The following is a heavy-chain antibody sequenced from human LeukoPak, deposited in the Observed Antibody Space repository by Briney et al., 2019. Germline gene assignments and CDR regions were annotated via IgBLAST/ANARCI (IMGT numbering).Heavy chain of an antibody. CDR1: GFSFGSYP. CDR3: AKDFYHEAGPDF. V-gene: IGHV3-23*01. CDR2: ISGGGGST. D-gene: IGHD2/OR15-2a*01. Sequence: GGSLRLSCVVSGFSFGSYPMSWVRQAPGKGLEWVSTISGGGGSTYYADSVKGRFTISRDNSKNTLSLQLNSLRAEDTAIYYCAKDFYHEAGPDFWGQGTLVTVSS. J-gene: IGHJ4*02.